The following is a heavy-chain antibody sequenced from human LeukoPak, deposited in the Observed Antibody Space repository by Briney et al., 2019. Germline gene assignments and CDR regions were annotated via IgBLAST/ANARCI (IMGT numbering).Heavy chain of an antibody. J-gene: IGHJ4*02. CDR3: ARTQSGSYNY. Sequence: ASVKVSCKASGFSFTGYFMHWVRQAPGQGPEWMGRLNPNSGDTNYSQKFQGRVTMTRDTSINTAYMELSRLRSDDTAVYYCARTQSGSYNYWGQGTLITVSS. D-gene: IGHD1-26*01. CDR2: LNPNSGDT. V-gene: IGHV1-2*06. CDR1: GFSFTGYF.